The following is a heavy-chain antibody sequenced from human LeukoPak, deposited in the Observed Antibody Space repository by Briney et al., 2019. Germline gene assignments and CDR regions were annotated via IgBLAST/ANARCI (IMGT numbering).Heavy chain of an antibody. D-gene: IGHD5-24*01. CDR1: GFTFSSHS. CDR3: ARDFRTQLDGYSPPYHFDY. Sequence: PGGSLSLSCAASGFTFSSHSMSWVRQAPGKGLEWVSSIDSSSSHIYYADSVKCRFTLTRHNAKNSLFLQMNSLRAEDTAVHYCARDFRTQLDGYSPPYHFDYWGLGALVTVSS. CDR2: IDSSSSHI. V-gene: IGHV3-21*01. J-gene: IGHJ4*02.